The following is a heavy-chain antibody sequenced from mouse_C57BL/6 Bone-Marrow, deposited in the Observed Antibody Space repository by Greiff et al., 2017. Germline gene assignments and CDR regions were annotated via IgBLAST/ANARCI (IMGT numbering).Heavy chain of an antibody. CDR3: TRDRGSTMITRYYAMDY. J-gene: IGHJ4*01. D-gene: IGHD2-4*01. CDR2: ISSGGDYI. Sequence: EVQVVESGEGLVKPGGSLKLSCAASGFTFSSYAMSWVRQTPEKRLEWVAYISSGGDYIYYADTVKGRFTISRDNARNTLYLQMSSLKSEDTAMYYCTRDRGSTMITRYYAMDYWGQGTSVTVSS. CDR1: GFTFSSYA. V-gene: IGHV5-9-1*02.